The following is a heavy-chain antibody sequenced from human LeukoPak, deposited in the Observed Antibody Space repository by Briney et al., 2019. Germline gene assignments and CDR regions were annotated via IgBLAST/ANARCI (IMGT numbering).Heavy chain of an antibody. CDR3: ARDPDCSSTSCSGFNDY. Sequence: ASVKVSCKASGYTFTSYYMHWVRQAPGQGLEWMGIINPSGGSTSHAQKFQGRVTMTRDTSTSTVYMELSSLRSEDTAVYYCARDPDCSSTSCSGFNDYWGQGTLVTVSS. D-gene: IGHD2-2*01. J-gene: IGHJ4*02. V-gene: IGHV1-46*01. CDR2: INPSGGST. CDR1: GYTFTSYY.